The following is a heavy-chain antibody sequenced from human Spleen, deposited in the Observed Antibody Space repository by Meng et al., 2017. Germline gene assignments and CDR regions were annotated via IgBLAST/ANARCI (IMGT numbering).Heavy chain of an antibody. J-gene: IGHJ4*02. CDR2: INHSGST. V-gene: IGHV4-34*01. D-gene: IGHD4-11*01. CDR3: ARGPTTMAHDFDY. CDR1: GGSFSDYY. Sequence: QVQLETWAAGLLKPSETLSLTCVVSGGSFSDYYWSWIRQPPGKGLEWIGEINHSGSTNYNPSLESRATISVDTSQNNLSLKLSSVTAADSAVYYCARGPTTMAHDFDYWGQGTLVTVSS.